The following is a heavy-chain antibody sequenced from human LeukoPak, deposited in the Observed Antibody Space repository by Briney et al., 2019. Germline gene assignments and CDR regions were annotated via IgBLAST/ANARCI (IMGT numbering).Heavy chain of an antibody. J-gene: IGHJ4*02. CDR1: GFTFSSFG. CDR3: ARARGDDKYSSGWYLDY. CDR2: IWYDGSNK. Sequence: GGSLRLSCAASGFTFSSFGMHWVRQAPGKGLEWVAVIWYDGSNKYYADSVKGRFTISRDNSKNTLYLQMNSLRAEDTAVYYCARARGDDKYSSGWYLDYWGQGTLVTVSS. D-gene: IGHD6-19*01. V-gene: IGHV3-33*01.